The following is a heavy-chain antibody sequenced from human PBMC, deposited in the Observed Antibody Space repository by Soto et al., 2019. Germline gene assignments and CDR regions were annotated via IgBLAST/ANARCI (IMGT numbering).Heavy chain of an antibody. V-gene: IGHV3-64*01. CDR1: GFTFSSYA. CDR2: ISSNGGST. Sequence: GGSLRLSCAASGFTFSSYAMHWVRQAPGKGLEYVSAISSNGGSTYYANSVKGGFTTSRDNSKNTLYLQMGSLRAEDMAVYYCARENEDRNYGHDAFDSWGKGSMVTVSS. D-gene: IGHD1-7*01. J-gene: IGHJ3*02. CDR3: ARENEDRNYGHDAFDS.